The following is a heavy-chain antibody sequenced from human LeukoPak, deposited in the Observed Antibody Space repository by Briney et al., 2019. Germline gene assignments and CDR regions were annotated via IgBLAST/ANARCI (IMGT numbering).Heavy chain of an antibody. CDR2: MSSSGNTT. J-gene: IGHJ4*02. CDR3: AKGISGSFDY. CDR1: GFTFSHYA. V-gene: IGHV3-23*01. D-gene: IGHD6-19*01. Sequence: GGSLRLSCAASGFTFSHYAIYWVRQAPGKGLEWVSGMSSSGNTTYYADSVKGRFTMSRDNSKNTPYLQMNSLRAEDTTVYYCAKGISGSFDYWGQGTLVTVSS.